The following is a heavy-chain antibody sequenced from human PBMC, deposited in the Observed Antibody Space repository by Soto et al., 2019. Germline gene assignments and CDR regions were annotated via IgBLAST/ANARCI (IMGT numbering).Heavy chain of an antibody. CDR1: GYIFANDW. CDR2: IFPGDSGT. Sequence: GESLKISCNGSGYIFANDWIAWVRQMPGEGLEWMGIIFPGDSGTRYSPSSQGQVTISADKSISTAYLQWKSLQASDTAISYCAKRVAAHPYFDVWGQGTLVTVSS. CDR3: AKRVAAHPYFDV. V-gene: IGHV5-51*01. D-gene: IGHD6-25*01. J-gene: IGHJ4*02.